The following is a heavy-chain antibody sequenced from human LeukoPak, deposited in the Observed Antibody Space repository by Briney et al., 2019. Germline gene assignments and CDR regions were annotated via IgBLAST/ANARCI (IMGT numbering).Heavy chain of an antibody. J-gene: IGHJ4*02. Sequence: ASVKVSCKASGDTFSSYAMNWVRQAPGQGLGWMGWINTNTGNPTYAQGFTGRFVFSLDTSVNTAYLQISSLKAEDTAVYYCARDWYSSSWPFDYWGQGTLVTVSS. D-gene: IGHD6-13*01. CDR3: ARDWYSSSWPFDY. CDR1: GDTFSSYA. V-gene: IGHV7-4-1*02. CDR2: INTNTGNP.